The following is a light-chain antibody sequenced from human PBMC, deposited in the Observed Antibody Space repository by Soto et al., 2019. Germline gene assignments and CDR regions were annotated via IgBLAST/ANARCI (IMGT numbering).Light chain of an antibody. CDR2: DAS. J-gene: IGKJ4*01. Sequence: DIQITQSPSTLSGSVVDRVTITCLASQSISSWLAWYQQKPGKAPKLLIYDASSLESGVPSRFSGSGSGTEFTLTISSLQPDDFATYYCQQYNSYSVLTFGGGTKVDI. CDR3: QQYNSYSVLT. CDR1: QSISSW. V-gene: IGKV1-5*01.